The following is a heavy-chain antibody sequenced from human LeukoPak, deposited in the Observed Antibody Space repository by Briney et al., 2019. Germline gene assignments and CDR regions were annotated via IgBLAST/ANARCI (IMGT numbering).Heavy chain of an antibody. CDR2: INPNSGGT. D-gene: IGHD3-10*01. Sequence: ASVKVSCKASGYTFTGYYMHWVRQAPGQGLEWMGWINPNSGGTNYAQKFQGRVTMTTDTSTSTVYMELRSLRSDDTAVYYCARDDNYGSGQPDDWGQGTLVTVSS. CDR1: GYTFTGYY. CDR3: ARDDNYGSGQPDD. J-gene: IGHJ4*02. V-gene: IGHV1-2*02.